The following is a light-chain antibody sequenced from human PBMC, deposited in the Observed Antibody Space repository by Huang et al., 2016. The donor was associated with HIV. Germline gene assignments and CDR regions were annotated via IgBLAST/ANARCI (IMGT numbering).Light chain of an antibody. Sequence: EIVMTQSPATLSVSPGERATLPCRASQSIGSNLAWYQQRRGPAPRLLIYAASTRATGIPARFSGSGSGTEFTLTVSSLQSEDFAVYYCQQHNSWPRTFGQGTRV. CDR2: AAS. CDR1: QSIGSN. CDR3: QQHNSWPRT. J-gene: IGKJ1*01. V-gene: IGKV3-15*01.